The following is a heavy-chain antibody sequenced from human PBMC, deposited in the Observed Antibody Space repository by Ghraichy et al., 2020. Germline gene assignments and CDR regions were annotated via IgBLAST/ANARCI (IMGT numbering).Heavy chain of an antibody. J-gene: IGHJ6*03. CDR1: GGSISSYY. CDR2: IYYSGST. Sequence: SETLSLTCTVSGGSISSYYWSWIRQPPGKGLEWIGYIYYSGSTNYNPSLKSRVTISVDTSKNQFSLKLSSVTAADTAVYYCARVNRLTVTTWVYYYYYMDVWGKGTTVTVSS. CDR3: ARVNRLTVTTWVYYYYYMDV. V-gene: IGHV4-59*01. D-gene: IGHD4-17*01.